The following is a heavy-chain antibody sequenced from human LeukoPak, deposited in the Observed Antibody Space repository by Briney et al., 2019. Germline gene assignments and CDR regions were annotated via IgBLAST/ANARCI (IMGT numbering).Heavy chain of an antibody. CDR3: ARDQTGFWSGSAYYYYMDV. CDR2: IYTIGST. V-gene: IGHV4-4*07. CDR1: GGSISSYY. D-gene: IGHD3-3*01. J-gene: IGHJ6*03. Sequence: SETLSLTCIVSGGSISSYYWSWIRQPAGKGLGWIGRIYTIGSTNYNPSLKSRVTMSVDTSKNQFSLKLSSVTAADTAVYYCARDQTGFWSGSAYYYYMDVWGKGTTVTVSS.